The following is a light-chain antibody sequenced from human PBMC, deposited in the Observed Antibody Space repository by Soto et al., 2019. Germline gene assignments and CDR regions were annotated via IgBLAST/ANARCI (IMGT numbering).Light chain of an antibody. J-gene: IGLJ1*01. CDR3: SSAKSSDDV. CDR1: SSDVGGYNY. CDR2: DVS. V-gene: IGLV2-14*01. Sequence: QSALTQPASVSGSPGQSITISCTGTSSDVGGYNYVSWYQQHPGKAPKLMIYDVSNRPSGVSNRFSGSKSGNTASLTISGLQAEDEADYYCSSAKSSDDVFGTGTKVTVL.